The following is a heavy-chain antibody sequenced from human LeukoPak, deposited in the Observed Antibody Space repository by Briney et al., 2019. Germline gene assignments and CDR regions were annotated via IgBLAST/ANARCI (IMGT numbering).Heavy chain of an antibody. V-gene: IGHV4-39*01. CDR2: IYYSGST. D-gene: IGHD6-13*01. J-gene: IGHJ4*02. Sequence: PSDTLSLTCTASGGSISSSSYYWGWIRQPPGKGLEWIGSIYYSGSTYYNPSLKSRVTISVDTSKNQFSLKLSSVTAADTAVYYCARRFPYSSSWLYFDYWGQGTLVTVSS. CDR1: GGSISSSSYY. CDR3: ARRFPYSSSWLYFDY.